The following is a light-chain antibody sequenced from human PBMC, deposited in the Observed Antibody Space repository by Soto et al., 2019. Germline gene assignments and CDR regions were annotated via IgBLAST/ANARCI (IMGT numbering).Light chain of an antibody. CDR1: QSVSSY. CDR3: LQRSVCPWT. V-gene: IGKV3-11*01. Sequence: EIALTQSPATLSSSPGERVTLSCRASQSVSSYLAWYQQIPGQAPRLLLFDATNRAAGIAAMFSGSGSGTYFTLTITSLAPEDFAVYYCLQRSVCPWTSGPGTKVEMK. CDR2: DAT. J-gene: IGKJ1*01.